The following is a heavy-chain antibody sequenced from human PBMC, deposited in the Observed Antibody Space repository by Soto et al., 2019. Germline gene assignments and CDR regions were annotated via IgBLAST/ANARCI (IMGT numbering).Heavy chain of an antibody. D-gene: IGHD2-15*01. CDR1: GFNFNSYT. Sequence: GGSLRLSCAASGFNFNSYTISWVRQAPGKRLEWLSSISSSGYIFSTDSVRGRFTISRDNAKNSVYLQINSLRAEDTAVYFCARDRSGGSCYPGMDVWGQGTTVTVSS. J-gene: IGHJ6*02. CDR3: ARDRSGGSCYPGMDV. CDR2: ISSSGYI. V-gene: IGHV3-21*01.